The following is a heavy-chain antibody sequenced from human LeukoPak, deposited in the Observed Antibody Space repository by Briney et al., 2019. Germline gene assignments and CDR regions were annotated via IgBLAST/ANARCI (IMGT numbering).Heavy chain of an antibody. Sequence: PGGSLRLSCAASGFTVSSNYMSWVRQAPGKGLEWVSVIHSGGTTYYADSVKGRFTISRDNSKNTVYLQMNSLRAEDTAVYYCARDQTSTAQRGFDYWGQGTLVTVSS. CDR1: GFTVSSNY. CDR2: IHSGGTT. CDR3: ARDQTSTAQRGFDY. V-gene: IGHV3-66*02. J-gene: IGHJ4*02. D-gene: IGHD2-2*01.